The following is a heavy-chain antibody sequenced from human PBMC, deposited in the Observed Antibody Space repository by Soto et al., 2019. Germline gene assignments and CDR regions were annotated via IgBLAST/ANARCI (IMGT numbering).Heavy chain of an antibody. D-gene: IGHD6-19*01. V-gene: IGHV3-48*01. J-gene: IGHJ4*02. CDR3: AREEYSSGWYFDY. Sequence: GGSLRLSCAASGFTFSSYGMHWVRQAPGKGLEWVSYISSSSSTIYYADSVKGRFTISRDNAKNSLYLQMNSLRAEDTAVYYCAREEYSSGWYFDYWGQGTLVTVSS. CDR1: GFTFSSYG. CDR2: ISSSSSTI.